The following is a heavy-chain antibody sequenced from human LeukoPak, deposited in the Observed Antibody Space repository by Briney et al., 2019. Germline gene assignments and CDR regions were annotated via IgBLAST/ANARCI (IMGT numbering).Heavy chain of an antibody. CDR2: ISASNGNT. CDR3: ASMRGDSSGYYYDYWYFDL. CDR1: GYTFTSYG. Sequence: ASVKVSCKAYGYTFTSYGISWVRQAPGQGLEWMGWISASNGNTNYAQKLQGRVTMTTDTSTSTAYMELRSLRSDDTAVYYCASMRGDSSGYYYDYWYFDLWGRGTLVTVSS. J-gene: IGHJ2*01. D-gene: IGHD3-22*01. V-gene: IGHV1-18*01.